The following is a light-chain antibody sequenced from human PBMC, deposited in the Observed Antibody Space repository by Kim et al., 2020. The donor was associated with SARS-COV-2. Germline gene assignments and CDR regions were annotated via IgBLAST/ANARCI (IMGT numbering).Light chain of an antibody. V-gene: IGLV1-51*01. Sequence: GQKVTISCSGITSNIGNNFVSWYQQLPGAAPKLLIFDNSERPSGIPDRFSGSNSGTSATLDITGLHSGDEADYYCGTWDHNLNVYVFGSGTKVTVL. J-gene: IGLJ1*01. CDR3: GTWDHNLNVYV. CDR1: TSNIGNNF. CDR2: DNS.